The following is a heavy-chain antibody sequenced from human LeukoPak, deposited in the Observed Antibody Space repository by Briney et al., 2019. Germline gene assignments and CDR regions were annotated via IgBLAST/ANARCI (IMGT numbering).Heavy chain of an antibody. CDR1: GGSISSYH. CDR2: IYTSGST. V-gene: IGHV4-4*07. J-gene: IGHJ4*02. Sequence: PSETLSLTCTVSGGSISSYHWSWIRQPAGKGLEWIGRIYTSGSTNYNHSLKSRVTMSVDTSKNQFSLKLTSMTAADTAVYYCAREVNSSTWRPLDFWGQGTLVTVSS. CDR3: AREVNSSTWRPLDF. D-gene: IGHD6-13*01.